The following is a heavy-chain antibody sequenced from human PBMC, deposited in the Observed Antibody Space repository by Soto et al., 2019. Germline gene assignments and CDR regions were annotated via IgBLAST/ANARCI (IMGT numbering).Heavy chain of an antibody. V-gene: IGHV1-24*01. CDR3: ATEILLRAYHYHPDAFDI. D-gene: IGHD3-22*01. CDR1: GYTLTELS. J-gene: IGHJ3*02. CDR2: FDPEDGET. Sequence: GASVKVSCKVSGYTLTELSMHWVRQAPGKGLEWMGGFDPEDGETIYAQKFQGRVTMTEDTSTDTAYMELSSLRSEDTAVYYCATEILLRAYHYHPDAFDIWGQGTMVTVS.